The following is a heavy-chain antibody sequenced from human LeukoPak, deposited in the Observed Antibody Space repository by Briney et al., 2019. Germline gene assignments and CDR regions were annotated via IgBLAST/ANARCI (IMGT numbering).Heavy chain of an antibody. V-gene: IGHV1-2*02. CDR2: INPNSGGK. J-gene: IGHJ4*02. CDR1: GYTFTGYY. CDR3: ARALYSGYDFLGY. Sequence: ASVKVSCKASGYTFTGYYMHWVRQAPGQGLEWMGWINPNSGGKNYAQKCQGRVTMTRDPSISTADMELRRLRSDDTAVYYCARALYSGYDFLGYWGQGTLVSVPT. D-gene: IGHD5-12*01.